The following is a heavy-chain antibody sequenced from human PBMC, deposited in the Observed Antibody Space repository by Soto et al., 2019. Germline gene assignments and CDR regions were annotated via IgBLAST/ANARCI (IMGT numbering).Heavy chain of an antibody. J-gene: IGHJ4*02. CDR1: NFIFSSYG. CDR2: IWYDGSNQ. Sequence: QVHLEESGGGVVQPGRSLRLSCAASNFIFSSYGMQWVRQAPGKGLEWVAVIWYDGSNQCYADSVKGRFTISRDDSKNTVCLQLDSLRAEDTAVYYCARERLHGGSLDFWCQGTLVTVSS. CDR3: ARERLHGGSLDF. V-gene: IGHV3-33*01. D-gene: IGHD4-17*01.